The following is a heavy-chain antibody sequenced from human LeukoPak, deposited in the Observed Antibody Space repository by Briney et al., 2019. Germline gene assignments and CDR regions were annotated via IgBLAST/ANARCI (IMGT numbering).Heavy chain of an antibody. Sequence: ASVKVSCKASGYSFTTYAMQWVRQAPGQGLEWMGWINTNTGNPTYAQGFTGRFVFSLDTSVSTAYLEISSLKAEDTAVYYCARVTAWYEPNWFDPWGQGTLVTVSS. J-gene: IGHJ5*02. CDR2: INTNTGNP. V-gene: IGHV7-4-1*02. CDR1: GYSFTTYA. CDR3: ARVTAWYEPNWFDP. D-gene: IGHD6-13*01.